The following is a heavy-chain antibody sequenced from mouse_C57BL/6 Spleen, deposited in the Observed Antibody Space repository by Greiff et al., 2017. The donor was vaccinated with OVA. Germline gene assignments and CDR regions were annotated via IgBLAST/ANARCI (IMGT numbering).Heavy chain of an antibody. D-gene: IGHD2-2*01. CDR1: GYTFTSHW. V-gene: IGHV1-59*01. CDR3: AKSDYYGYDCVYFYY. J-gene: IGHJ2*01. CDR2: IDPSDSYT. Sequence: QVQLQQPGAELVRPGPSVKLSCKASGYTFTSHWMHWVKQRPGQGLEWIGVIDPSDSYTNYNQKFKGKATLTVDTSSSTAYMPLSSLTWEHSAGYYGAKSDYYGYDCVYFYYWGNGATLTVSS.